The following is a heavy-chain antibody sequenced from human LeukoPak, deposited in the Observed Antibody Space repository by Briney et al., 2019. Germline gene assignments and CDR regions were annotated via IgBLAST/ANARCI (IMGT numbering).Heavy chain of an antibody. CDR3: ATNTFKWGYKAMPPCHD. CDR2: FDPEDGET. D-gene: IGHD5-24*01. J-gene: IGHJ4*02. Sequence: ASVKVSFKVSGYTPTELSMHWMRQAPGKGLEWMGGFDPEDGETIYAQKFQGRVTMTEDTSTDTAYMELSSLRSEDTAVYYCATNTFKWGYKAMPPCHDWGQGTLVTVSS. V-gene: IGHV1-24*01. CDR1: GYTPTELS.